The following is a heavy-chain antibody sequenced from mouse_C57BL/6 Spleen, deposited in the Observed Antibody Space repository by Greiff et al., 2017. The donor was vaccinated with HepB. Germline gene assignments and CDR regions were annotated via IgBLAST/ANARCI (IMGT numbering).Heavy chain of an antibody. Sequence: QVQLKQSGPELVKPGASVKISCKASGYTFTDYYINWVKQRPGQGLEWIGWIFPGSGSTYYNEKFKGKATLTVDKSSSTAYMLLSSLTSEDSAVYFCASYYGSSYWYFDVWGTGTTVTVSS. CDR3: ASYYGSSYWYFDV. J-gene: IGHJ1*03. CDR2: IFPGSGST. CDR1: GYTFTDYY. D-gene: IGHD1-1*01. V-gene: IGHV1-75*01.